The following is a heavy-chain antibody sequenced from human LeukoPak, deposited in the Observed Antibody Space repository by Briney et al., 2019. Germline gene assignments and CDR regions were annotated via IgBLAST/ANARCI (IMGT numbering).Heavy chain of an antibody. CDR2: IRGSSTI. J-gene: IGHJ3*02. CDR3: ARDYGYAFDI. V-gene: IGHV3-48*02. Sequence: GGSLRLSCAASGFTFSSYEMNWVRQAPGKGLEWISYIRGSSTIYYADSVKGRFTISRDNAKNSLYLQMNSLRDEDTAVYYCARDYGYAFDIWGQGTMVTVSS. D-gene: IGHD5-18*01. CDR1: GFTFSSYE.